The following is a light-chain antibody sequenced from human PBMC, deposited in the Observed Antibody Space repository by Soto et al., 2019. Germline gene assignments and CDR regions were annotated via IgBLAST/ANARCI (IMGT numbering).Light chain of an antibody. CDR2: GTS. J-gene: IGKJ1*01. CDR1: RSVSDTL. Sequence: EIVLTQSPGTLSLSPGERATLSCRADRSVSDTLLTWFQQKPGQAPRLLIFGTSNRAPGIPDRFSGSGSGTDFTLTISRLEPDDFAVYYCLHYNDWPRWTFGQGTKVEV. V-gene: IGKV3-20*01. CDR3: LHYNDWPRWT.